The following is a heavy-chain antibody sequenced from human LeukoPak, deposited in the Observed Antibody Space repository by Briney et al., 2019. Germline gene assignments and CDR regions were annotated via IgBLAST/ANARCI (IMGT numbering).Heavy chain of an antibody. CDR2: ISGGAYGT. V-gene: IGHV3-23*01. CDR3: TRRQQLPDGGAFDL. CDR1: GFTFSNYA. D-gene: IGHD6-13*01. Sequence: PGGSLRLSCVVSGFTFSNYAMSWVRQAPGKGLEWVSAISGGAYGTYYADSVKGRFTISRDNSNNIMDLQMNSLRADDTAVYFCTRRQQLPDGGAFDLWGQGTMVTVSS. J-gene: IGHJ3*01.